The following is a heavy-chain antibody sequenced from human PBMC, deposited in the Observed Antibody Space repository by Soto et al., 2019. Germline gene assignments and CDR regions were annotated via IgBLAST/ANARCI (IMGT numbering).Heavy chain of an antibody. V-gene: IGHV4-31*03. Sequence: QVQLQESGPGLVKPSQTLSLTCTVSGGSITSSNYYWTWIRQHPGKGLEWIGYSYYSGTTYYNPSLQSRLTISVDTSKNQFSLKLTSLTAADTAVHSCAGFPTRDDYNRPGRDYWGPVTLVTVSS. J-gene: IGHJ4*02. CDR3: AGFPTRDDYNRPGRDY. CDR1: GGSITSSNYY. CDR2: SYYSGTT. D-gene: IGHD4-4*01.